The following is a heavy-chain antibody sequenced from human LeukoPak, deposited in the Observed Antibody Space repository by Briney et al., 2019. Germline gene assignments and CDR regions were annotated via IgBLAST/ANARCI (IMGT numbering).Heavy chain of an antibody. CDR3: AARDCSSSSCYRFDY. J-gene: IGHJ4*02. V-gene: IGHV1-46*01. Sequence: ASVKVSCKASGYTFTSYYMHWVRQAPGQGLEWMGIINPSGGSTSYAQKFQGRVTMTRDTSTSTVYMELSSLRSEDTAVYYCAARDCSSSSCYRFDYWGQGTLITVSS. CDR2: INPSGGST. D-gene: IGHD2-2*02. CDR1: GYTFTSYY.